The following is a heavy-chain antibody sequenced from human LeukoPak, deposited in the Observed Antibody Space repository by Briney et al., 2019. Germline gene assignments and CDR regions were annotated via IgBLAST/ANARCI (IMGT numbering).Heavy chain of an antibody. D-gene: IGHD6-19*01. J-gene: IGHJ5*02. CDR2: IYHSGST. Sequence: PSGTLSLTCAVSGGSVSRSTWWSWVRQPPGKGLEWIGEIYHSGSTNYNPSLKSRVTMSVDKSKNQFSLKLSSVTAADTAIYYCAREAVAGTRAWFDPWGQGTLVTVSS. CDR3: AREAVAGTRAWFDP. V-gene: IGHV4-4*02. CDR1: GGSVSRSTW.